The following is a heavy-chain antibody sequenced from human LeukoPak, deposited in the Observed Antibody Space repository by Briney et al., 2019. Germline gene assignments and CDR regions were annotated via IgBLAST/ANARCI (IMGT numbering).Heavy chain of an antibody. CDR2: ISSSGSTI. J-gene: IGHJ4*02. CDR1: GFTFSDYY. CDR3: AKDGEVRGVIIPRGLFDY. V-gene: IGHV3-11*01. D-gene: IGHD3-10*01. Sequence: GGSLRLSCAASGFTFSDYYMSWIRQAPGKGLEWVSYISSSGSTIYYADSVKGRFTISRDNAKNSLYLQMNSLRAEDTAVYYCAKDGEVRGVIIPRGLFDYWGQGTLVTVSS.